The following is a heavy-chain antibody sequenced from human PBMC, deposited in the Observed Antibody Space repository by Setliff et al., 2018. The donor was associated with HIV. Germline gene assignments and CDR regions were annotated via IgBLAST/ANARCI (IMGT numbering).Heavy chain of an antibody. Sequence: SETLSLTCAVYGGSFSDNYWSWIHQSPGKGLEWIGEINHSGRTKYSPSLRSRYSISVDTSKTQFSLKLSSVTAADTDVFYCERGGYSYGFGRHRAYFQYWGQGTQVTVSS. J-gene: IGHJ1*01. V-gene: IGHV4-34*01. CDR1: GGSFSDNY. D-gene: IGHD5-18*01. CDR3: ERGGYSYGFGRHRAYFQY. CDR2: INHSGRT.